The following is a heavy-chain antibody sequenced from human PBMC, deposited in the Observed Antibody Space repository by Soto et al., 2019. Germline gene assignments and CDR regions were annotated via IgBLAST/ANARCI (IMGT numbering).Heavy chain of an antibody. CDR3: ARVLRSGYCSSTSCYDYGMDV. J-gene: IGHJ6*02. V-gene: IGHV1-69*13. CDR2: IIPIFGTA. Sequence: SVKVSCKASGGTFSSYAISWVRQAPGQGLEWMGGIIPIFGTANYAQKFQGRVTITADESTSTAYMELSSLRSEDTAVYYCARVLRSGYCSSTSCYDYGMDVWGQGTTVTVSS. D-gene: IGHD2-2*01. CDR1: GGTFSSYA.